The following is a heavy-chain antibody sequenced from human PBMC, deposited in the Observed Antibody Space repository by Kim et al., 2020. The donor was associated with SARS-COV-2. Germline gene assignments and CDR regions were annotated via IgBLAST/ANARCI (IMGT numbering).Heavy chain of an antibody. Sequence: SETLSLTCAVYGGSFSGYSWSWIRQPPEKGLEWIGAINHSGSTNYNPSLKSRVTISVDTSKNQFSLKMSSVTAADTAVYYCARYGSGSYYNPYGMDVCGQGTTVTVSS. J-gene: IGHJ6*02. CDR2: INHSGST. CDR1: GGSFSGYS. V-gene: IGHV4-34*01. D-gene: IGHD3-10*01. CDR3: ARYGSGSYYNPYGMDV.